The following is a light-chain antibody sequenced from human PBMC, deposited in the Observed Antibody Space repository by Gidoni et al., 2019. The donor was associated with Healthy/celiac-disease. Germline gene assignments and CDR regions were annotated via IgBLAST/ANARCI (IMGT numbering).Light chain of an antibody. CDR1: SRDVGSYDL. CDR2: DVS. CDR3: CSYAGSSPAYV. V-gene: IGLV2-23*02. J-gene: IGLJ1*01. Sequence: QSALTQPAPVSGSPGQSITISCTGTSRDVGSYDLVPWHQQHPSKAPKLMIDDVSKPPSGVANRCSGSKSGNTASLTISGLQAEDEADYYCCSYAGSSPAYVFGTGTKVTVL.